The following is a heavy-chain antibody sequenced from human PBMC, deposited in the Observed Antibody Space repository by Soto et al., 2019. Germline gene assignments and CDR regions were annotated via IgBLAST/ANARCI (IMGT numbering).Heavy chain of an antibody. CDR3: AKGTSGYSGYDHFDY. V-gene: IGHV3-30*18. Sequence: QVQLVESGGGVVQPGRSLRLSCAASGFTFSSYGMHWVRQAPGKGLEWVAVISYDGSNKYYADSVKGRFTISRDNSKNTLYLQMNSVRAEDTAVYYCAKGTSGYSGYDHFDYWGQGTLVTVSS. CDR2: ISYDGSNK. D-gene: IGHD5-12*01. CDR1: GFTFSSYG. J-gene: IGHJ4*02.